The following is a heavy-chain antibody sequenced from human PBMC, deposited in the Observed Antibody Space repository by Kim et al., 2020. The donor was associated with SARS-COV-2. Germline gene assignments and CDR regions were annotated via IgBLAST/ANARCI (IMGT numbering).Heavy chain of an antibody. D-gene: IGHD6-19*01. J-gene: IGHJ6*02. CDR2: ISYDGSNK. CDR3: AKVSGYSSGWYVNYYYYGMDV. V-gene: IGHV3-30*18. CDR1: GFTFSSSG. Sequence: GGSLRLSCAASGFTFSSSGMHWVRQAPGKGLEWVAVISYDGSNKYYADSVKGRFTISRDNSKNTLYLQMNSLRAEDTAVYYCAKVSGYSSGWYVNYYYYGMDVWGQGTTVTVSS.